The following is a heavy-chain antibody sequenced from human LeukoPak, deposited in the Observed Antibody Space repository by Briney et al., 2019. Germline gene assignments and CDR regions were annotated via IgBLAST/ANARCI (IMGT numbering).Heavy chain of an antibody. J-gene: IGHJ6*04. Sequence: SETLSLTCTVSGVSISSSSYYWGWIRQPPGKGRVWIGSFYYSGRTYYNPSLKSRVTISVDTSKNQFSLKLSSVTAADTAVYYCARLKALVDVWGKGTTVTVSS. V-gene: IGHV4-39*07. CDR1: GVSISSSSYY. CDR3: ARLKALVDV. CDR2: FYYSGRT.